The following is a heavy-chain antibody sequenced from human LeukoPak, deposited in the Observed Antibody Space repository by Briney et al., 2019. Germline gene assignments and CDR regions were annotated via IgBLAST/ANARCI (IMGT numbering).Heavy chain of an antibody. CDR3: ARDGAEGDDSAFDV. Sequence: GGSLRLSCAASGFIISDDHMDWVRQAPGKGLEWVGRTRDRARSYRTQYAPSVEDRFSISRDEPKNSVFLQMNSLQPEDTAVYYCARDGAEGDDSAFDVWGQGTMVTVPS. CDR2: TRDRARSYRT. J-gene: IGHJ3*01. D-gene: IGHD2-21*01. CDR1: GFIISDDH. V-gene: IGHV3-72*01.